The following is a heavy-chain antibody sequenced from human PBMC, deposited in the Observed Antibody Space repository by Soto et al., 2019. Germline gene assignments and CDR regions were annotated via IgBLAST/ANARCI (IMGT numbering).Heavy chain of an antibody. D-gene: IGHD3-22*01. V-gene: IGHV4-34*01. CDR1: GGSFSGYY. J-gene: IGHJ3*02. Sequence: SSETLSLTCAVYGGSFSGYYWSWIRQPPGKGLEWIGEINHSGSTNYNPSLKSRVTISVDTSKNQFSLKLSSVTAADTAVYYCARGLGITMIVVADYAFDIWGQGTMVTVSS. CDR3: ARGLGITMIVVADYAFDI. CDR2: INHSGST.